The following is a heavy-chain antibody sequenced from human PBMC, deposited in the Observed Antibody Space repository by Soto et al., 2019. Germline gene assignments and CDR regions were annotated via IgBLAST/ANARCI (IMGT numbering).Heavy chain of an antibody. CDR3: ARDPLATPFGYFKS. V-gene: IGHV4-31*03. J-gene: IGHJ4*02. CDR1: GGSITTGGYY. Sequence: QGQLQESGPGLVKPSQTLSLTCTVSGGSITTGGYYWSWIRQHPGKGLEWIGCIYYSGSTYYNPSLKSRGTISVDTSKSQFSLKLSSVTAADTAVYYCARDPLATPFGYFKSWGQGTLVNVSS. D-gene: IGHD3-10*01. CDR2: IYYSGST.